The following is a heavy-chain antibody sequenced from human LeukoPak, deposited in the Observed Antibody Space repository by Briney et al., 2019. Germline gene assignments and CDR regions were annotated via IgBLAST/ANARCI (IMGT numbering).Heavy chain of an antibody. CDR3: AREGRQDYVYFDH. CDR2: INYSGST. CDR1: GGSISSYY. D-gene: IGHD4-17*01. V-gene: IGHV4-59*01. Sequence: PSETLSLTCTVAGGSISSYYGSWIRQPPGKGLEWIGYINYSGSTNYNPCLKSRVTVSVDTSKNQCSLKLSSVTAADTAMYYCAREGRQDYVYFDHWGQGSLVTVSS. J-gene: IGHJ4*02.